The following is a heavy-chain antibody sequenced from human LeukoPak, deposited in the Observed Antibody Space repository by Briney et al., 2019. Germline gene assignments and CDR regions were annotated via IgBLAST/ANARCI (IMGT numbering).Heavy chain of an antibody. D-gene: IGHD1-26*01. CDR3: AKSQRGYYPRRTYYYYMDV. Sequence: ASVKVSCKASGYTFTGYYMHWVRQAPGQGLEWMGWINPNSGGTKYAQKFQGRVTMTRDTSISTAYMELSRLRSDDTAVYYCAKSQRGYYPRRTYYYYMDVWGKGTTVTVSS. V-gene: IGHV1-2*02. CDR1: GYTFTGYY. CDR2: INPNSGGT. J-gene: IGHJ6*03.